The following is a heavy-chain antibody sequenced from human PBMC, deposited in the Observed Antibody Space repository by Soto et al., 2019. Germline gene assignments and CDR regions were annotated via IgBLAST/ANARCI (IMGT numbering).Heavy chain of an antibody. CDR2: INAGNSKT. CDR1: GYTFSGLA. Sequence: QVHFVQYGAEVKKPGASVKVSCKASGYTFSGLAIHWLRQAPGQRPEWLGWINAGNSKTYYSEKFEGRVTFTRDTVATTVNMELTSLTSEDTAVYYCGRDQSGTGYYVDWFDPWGQGTLVTVSS. J-gene: IGHJ5*02. CDR3: GRDQSGTGYYVDWFDP. D-gene: IGHD3-10*02. V-gene: IGHV1-3*01.